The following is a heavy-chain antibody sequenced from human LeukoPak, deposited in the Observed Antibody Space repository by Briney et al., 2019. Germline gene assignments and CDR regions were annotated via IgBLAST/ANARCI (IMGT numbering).Heavy chain of an antibody. CDR2: IYSGGST. CDR1: GFTVSSNY. CDR3: ARGGYDFWSGYYEGSRIGY. D-gene: IGHD3-3*01. J-gene: IGHJ4*02. Sequence: GGSLRLSCAASGFTVSSNYMSWVRQAPGKGLEWVSVIYSGGSTYYADSVKGRFTISRDNSKNTLYLQMNSLRAEDTAVYYCARGGYDFWSGYYEGSRIGYWGQGTLVTVSS. V-gene: IGHV3-66*01.